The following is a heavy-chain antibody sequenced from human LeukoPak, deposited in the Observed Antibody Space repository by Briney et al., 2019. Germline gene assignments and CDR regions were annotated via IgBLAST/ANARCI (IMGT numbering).Heavy chain of an antibody. V-gene: IGHV4-38-2*02. CDR1: GYSISSGYY. J-gene: IGHJ5*02. Sequence: SETLSLTCTVSGYSISSGYYWGWIRQPPGKGLEWIGSIYHSGSTYYNPSLKSRVTISVDTSKNQFSLKLSSVTAADTAVYYCARYRADWFDPWGQGTLVTVSS. D-gene: IGHD4-11*01. CDR2: IYHSGST. CDR3: ARYRADWFDP.